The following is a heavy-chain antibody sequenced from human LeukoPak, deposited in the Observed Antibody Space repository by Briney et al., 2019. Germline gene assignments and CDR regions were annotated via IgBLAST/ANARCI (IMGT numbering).Heavy chain of an antibody. J-gene: IGHJ3*02. V-gene: IGHV4-4*07. CDR2: ISSSGST. CDR1: SGSISTYY. D-gene: IGHD1-1*01. CDR3: ARWPTTQGTFDI. Sequence: SETLSLTCTASSGSISTYYWNWIRQPAGKGLEWSGRISSSGSTNYNASLKSRVTLSIDTSKNQFSLKLTSVTAADTAVYYCARWPTTQGTFDIWGQGTMVTVSS.